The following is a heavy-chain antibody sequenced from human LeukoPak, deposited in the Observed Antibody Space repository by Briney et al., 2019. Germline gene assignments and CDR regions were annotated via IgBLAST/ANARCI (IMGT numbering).Heavy chain of an antibody. V-gene: IGHV4-34*01. CDR1: GGSFSGYY. J-gene: IGHJ5*02. Sequence: SETLSLTCAVYGGSFSGYYWSWIRQPPGKGLEWIGEISHSGSTNYNPSLKSRVTISVDTSKNQFSLKLSSVTAADTAVYYCARGQYDYVWGSYRYTGFDPWGQGTLVTVSS. CDR3: ARGQYDYVWGSYRYTGFDP. D-gene: IGHD3-16*02. CDR2: ISHSGST.